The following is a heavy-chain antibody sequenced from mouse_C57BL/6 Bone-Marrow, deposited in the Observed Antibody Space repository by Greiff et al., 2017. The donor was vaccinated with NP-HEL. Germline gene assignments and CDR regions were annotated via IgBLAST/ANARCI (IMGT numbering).Heavy chain of an antibody. D-gene: IGHD2-12*01. V-gene: IGHV1-9*01. J-gene: IGHJ4*01. CDR3: ARSSSAYYSLFYAMDY. CDR2: ILPRSGST. Sequence: VQLQQSGAELMKPGASVKLSCKATGYTFTGYWIEWVKQRPGHGLEWIGEILPRSGSTNYNEKFKGKATFTADTSSNTAYMQLSSLTTEDSAIYYCARSSSAYYSLFYAMDYWGQGTSVTVSS. CDR1: GYTFTGYW.